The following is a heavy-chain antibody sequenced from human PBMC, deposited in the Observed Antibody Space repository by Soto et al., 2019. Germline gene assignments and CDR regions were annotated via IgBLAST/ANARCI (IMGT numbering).Heavy chain of an antibody. CDR1: GFTFGGYS. D-gene: IGHD1-26*01. V-gene: IGHV3-48*02. CDR2: ISSLSSPR. Sequence: PGGSLRLSCAASGFTFGGYSMNGVRQAPGRGLEWISYISSLSSPRYYAESVEGRFIISRDNAKNSLYLQMNSLRDEDTAVYFCVREDILGARSFDYWGQGTRVTVSS. CDR3: VREDILGARSFDY. J-gene: IGHJ4*02.